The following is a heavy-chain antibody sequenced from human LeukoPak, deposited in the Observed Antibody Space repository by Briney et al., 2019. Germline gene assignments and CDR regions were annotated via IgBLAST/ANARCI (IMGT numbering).Heavy chain of an antibody. J-gene: IGHJ3*02. V-gene: IGHV4-34*01. CDR3: ARPRRGSYPHAWDI. CDR2: INHSGST. Sequence: SETLSLTCAVYGGSFSGYYWSWIRQPPGKGLEWIWEINHSGSTNYNPSLKSRVTISVDTSKNQFSLKLSSVTAADTAVYYCARPRRGSYPHAWDIWGQGTMVTVSS. D-gene: IGHD1-26*01. CDR1: GGSFSGYY.